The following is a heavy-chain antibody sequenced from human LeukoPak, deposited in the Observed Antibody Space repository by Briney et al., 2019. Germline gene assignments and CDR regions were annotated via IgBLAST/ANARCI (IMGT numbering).Heavy chain of an antibody. V-gene: IGHV3-20*04. CDR2: INWNDGST. J-gene: IGHJ4*02. D-gene: IGHD6-19*01. CDR3: ARGTFSMYSSGWYVGD. CDR1: GFTFDAYG. Sequence: GGSLRLSCAASGFTFDAYGLSWVRQAPGKGLEWVSGINWNDGSTDYADSVKGRFTISRDKAKNSLYLQMNSLRAEDTAIYYCARGTFSMYSSGWYVGDWGQGTLVTVSS.